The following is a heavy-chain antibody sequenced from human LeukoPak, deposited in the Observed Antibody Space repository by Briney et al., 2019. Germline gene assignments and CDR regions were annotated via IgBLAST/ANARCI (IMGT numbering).Heavy chain of an antibody. CDR1: GGSISSSSYY. Sequence: KPSETLSLTCTVSGGSISSSSYYWGWIRQPPGKGLEWIGSIYYSGSTYYNPSLKSRVTISVDTSKNQFSLKLSSVTAADTAVYYCARQDVGTAMGPFDYWGQGTLVTVSS. CDR3: ARQDVGTAMGPFDY. V-gene: IGHV4-39*01. CDR2: IYYSGST. J-gene: IGHJ4*02. D-gene: IGHD5-18*01.